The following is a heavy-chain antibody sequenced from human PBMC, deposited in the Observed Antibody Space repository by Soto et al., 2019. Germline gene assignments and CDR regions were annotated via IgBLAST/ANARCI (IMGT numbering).Heavy chain of an antibody. Sequence: QVQLQESGPGLVKPSETLSLTCTVSGGSISSYYWSWIRQPAGKGLEWIGRIYTSGSTNYNPSLKSRVTMSVDTSKKRFYLKLSSVTAADTAVYYCARYRGGYYDFWSGTASYWFDPWGQGTLVTVSS. D-gene: IGHD3-3*01. V-gene: IGHV4-4*07. J-gene: IGHJ5*02. CDR3: ARYRGGYYDFWSGTASYWFDP. CDR2: IYTSGST. CDR1: GGSISSYY.